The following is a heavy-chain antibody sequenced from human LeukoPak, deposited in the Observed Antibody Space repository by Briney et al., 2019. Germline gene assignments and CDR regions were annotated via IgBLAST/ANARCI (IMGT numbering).Heavy chain of an antibody. CDR2: ISSSGSTI. CDR3: ARRAATQQPHFDY. Sequence: GGSPRPLRVGSGFPFRGFQQSRDRPAPGKGVEGVSYISSSGSTIYYADSVKGRFTISRDNAKNSLYLQMNSLRAEDTAVYYCARRAATQQPHFDYWGQGTLVTVSS. CDR1: GFPFRGFQ. D-gene: IGHD2-15*01. J-gene: IGHJ4*02. V-gene: IGHV3-11*01.